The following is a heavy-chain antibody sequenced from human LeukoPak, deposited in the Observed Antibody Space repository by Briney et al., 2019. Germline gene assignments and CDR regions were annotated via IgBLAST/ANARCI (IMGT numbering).Heavy chain of an antibody. V-gene: IGHV3-21*01. Sequence: GGSLRLSCAASGFTFSNNAMHWVRQAPGKGLEWVSSISSSSSYIYYADSVKGRFTISRDNAKNSLYLQMNSLRAEDTAVYYCASLSGGYDFGNWFDPWGQGTLVTVSS. CDR2: ISSSSSYI. CDR3: ASLSGGYDFGNWFDP. D-gene: IGHD5-12*01. J-gene: IGHJ5*02. CDR1: GFTFSNNA.